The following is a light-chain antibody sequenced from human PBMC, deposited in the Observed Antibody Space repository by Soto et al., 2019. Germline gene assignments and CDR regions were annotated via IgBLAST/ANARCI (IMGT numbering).Light chain of an antibody. V-gene: IGLV1-47*02. CDR3: AAWDDSLSGPV. CDR1: SSNIGSNF. Sequence: QSVLTQPPSASGTPGQRVTISCSGGSSNIGSNFVYWYQQFPGTAPKPLIYSDYQRPSGVPDRFSASKSGTSASLAISGLRSEDEADYYCAAWDDSLSGPVFGGGTKVTVL. CDR2: SDY. J-gene: IGLJ3*02.